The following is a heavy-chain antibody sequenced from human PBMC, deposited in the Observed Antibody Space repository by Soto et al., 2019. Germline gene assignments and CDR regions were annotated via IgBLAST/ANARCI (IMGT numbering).Heavy chain of an antibody. CDR3: ARVGAGYYGMDL. CDR2: IYYSGST. J-gene: IGHJ6*02. Sequence: QVQLQESGPGLVKPSQTLSLTCTVSGGSISSGGYHWSWIRQHPGKGLEWIGYIYYSGSTYYNPSLKHRVSKSVDTSKKHLSLKLSSVAAADTAVYYCARVGAGYYGMDLWGQGTTVTVSS. CDR1: GGSISSGGYH. D-gene: IGHD3-16*01. V-gene: IGHV4-31*03.